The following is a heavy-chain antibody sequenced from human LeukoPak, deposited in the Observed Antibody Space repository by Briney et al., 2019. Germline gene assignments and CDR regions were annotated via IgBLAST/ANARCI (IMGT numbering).Heavy chain of an antibody. V-gene: IGHV3-23*01. CDR3: AKRDRPCSGDCSAPYYFDY. D-gene: IGHD2-21*02. Sequence: GGSLRLSCAASGFTFSSYAMSWVRQTPGKGLEWVSSVSSSGRNTYYADSVKGRFTISRDNSENTLYLQVSSLRAEDTAVYYCAKRDRPCSGDCSAPYYFDYWGQGTLVTVSS. J-gene: IGHJ4*02. CDR1: GFTFSSYA. CDR2: VSSSGRNT.